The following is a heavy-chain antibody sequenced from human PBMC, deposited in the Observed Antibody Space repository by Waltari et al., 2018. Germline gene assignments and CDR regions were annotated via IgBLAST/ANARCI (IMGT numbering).Heavy chain of an antibody. Sequence: QITLTESGPTLVKPTQTLTLTCTFSGFSLSTIGVSVGWIRQPPGKALEWLALIYWNDDQRYSPSLRSRTTISKDTSKKQVVLTMTNMDPVDTATYYCVHSPRDSWTGSSTGIKTQWFFDVWGRGTLVTVSS. CDR2: IYWNDDQ. CDR3: VHSPRDSWTGSSTGIKTQWFFDV. V-gene: IGHV2-5*01. D-gene: IGHD3-3*01. CDR1: GFSLSTIGVS. J-gene: IGHJ2*01.